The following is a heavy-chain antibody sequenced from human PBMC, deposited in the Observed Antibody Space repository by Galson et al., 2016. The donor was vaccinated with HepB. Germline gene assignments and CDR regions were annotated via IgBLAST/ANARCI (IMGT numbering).Heavy chain of an antibody. J-gene: IGHJ4*02. D-gene: IGHD3-22*01. CDR1: GGSITSASYY. Sequence: SETLSLTCTVSGGSITSASYYWGWIRQFPGKGLGWIGSIYYNGGTYYSPAVKSRVTISVDTAKNQFSLRLISVTAADTAVYYCARDRLYYYDNRGFSTFDFWGQGALVTVSS. V-gene: IGHV4-39*01. CDR2: IYYNGGT. CDR3: ARDRLYYYDNRGFSTFDF.